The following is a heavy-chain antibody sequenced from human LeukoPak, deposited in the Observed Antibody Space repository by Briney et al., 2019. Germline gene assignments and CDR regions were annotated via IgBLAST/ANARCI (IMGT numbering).Heavy chain of an antibody. CDR2: ISTNSKVT. CDR1: GFSFSSYD. V-gene: IGHV3-23*01. Sequence: GGSPRLSCAASGFSFSSYDMDWVRQAPGKGLEWVSVISTNSKVTYYADSVKGRFTISRDNSKNTLYLQMNSLRAEDTALYYCARQISAAGTDYWGQGTLVTVSS. CDR3: ARQISAAGTDY. J-gene: IGHJ4*02. D-gene: IGHD6-13*01.